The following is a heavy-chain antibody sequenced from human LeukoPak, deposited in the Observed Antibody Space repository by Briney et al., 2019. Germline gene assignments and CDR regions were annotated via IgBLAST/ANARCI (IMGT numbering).Heavy chain of an antibody. CDR1: GFSFRSYG. J-gene: IGHJ2*01. Sequence: GRSLRLSCAASGFSFRSYGMHWVRQAPGKGLEWVAAIWYDGSTKYYADPVKGRFSISRDNSKNTLYLQMNSLRPEDTAVYYCARVPDSSSSPYWYFDLWGRGTLVTVSS. CDR3: ARVPDSSSSPYWYFDL. CDR2: IWYDGSTK. D-gene: IGHD6-6*01. V-gene: IGHV3-33*01.